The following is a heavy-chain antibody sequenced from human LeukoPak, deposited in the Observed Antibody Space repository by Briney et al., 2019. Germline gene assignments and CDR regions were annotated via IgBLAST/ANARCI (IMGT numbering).Heavy chain of an antibody. CDR3: ARGHRYSGSFPL. D-gene: IGHD1-26*01. CDR2: INHSGIT. V-gene: IGHV4-34*01. CDR1: GGSFSDFY. J-gene: IGHJ4*02. Sequence: SETLSLTCAVYGGSFSDFYWSWIRQPPGKGLEWIGEINHSGITNYNPSLKSRVTISVDASKNQFSLKLSSVTAADTAVYYCARGHRYSGSFPLWGQGTLVTVSS.